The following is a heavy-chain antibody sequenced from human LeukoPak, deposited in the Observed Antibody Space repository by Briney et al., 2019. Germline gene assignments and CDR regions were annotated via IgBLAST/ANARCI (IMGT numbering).Heavy chain of an antibody. J-gene: IGHJ4*02. D-gene: IGHD6-19*01. V-gene: IGHV1-3*01. Sequence: ASVKVSCKASGYTFTSYAMHWVRQAPGQRLEWMGWINAGNGNTKYSQKFQGRVTITRDTSASTAYMELSSLSSEDTAVYYCARASIAVAAIDYWGQRTLVTVSS. CDR3: ARASIAVAAIDY. CDR2: INAGNGNT. CDR1: GYTFTSYA.